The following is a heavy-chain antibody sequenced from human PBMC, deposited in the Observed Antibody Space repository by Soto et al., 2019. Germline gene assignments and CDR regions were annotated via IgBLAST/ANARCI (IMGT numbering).Heavy chain of an antibody. D-gene: IGHD3-22*01. J-gene: IGHJ6*01. Sequence: GESLKISFQGSGYSLTSYWIGWVRQMPGKVLDWIGLIYPGDSDTRYSPSFQGQVTISADKSISTAYLQWSSLKASDTAMYYFARLRRGYYYDSSDFYCMYGGGQGTTVTV. CDR1: GYSLTSYW. V-gene: IGHV5-51*01. CDR2: IYPGDSDT. CDR3: ARLRRGYYYDSSDFYCMYG.